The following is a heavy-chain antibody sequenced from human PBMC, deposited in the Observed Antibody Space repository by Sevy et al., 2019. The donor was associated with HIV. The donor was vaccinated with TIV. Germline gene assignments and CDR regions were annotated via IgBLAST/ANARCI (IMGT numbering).Heavy chain of an antibody. CDR2: SIPIFGTA. CDR3: ARGGGAVDHGMDV. J-gene: IGHJ6*02. V-gene: IGHV1-69*13. CDR1: GGTFSSYD. D-gene: IGHD2-21*01. Sequence: ASVKVSCKASGGTFSSYDINWVRQAPGQGLEWMGQSIPIFGTASYAQNFQGRVTITADESTNIAYMDLSSLKSEDTAVYYCARGGGAVDHGMDVWGQGTTVTVSS.